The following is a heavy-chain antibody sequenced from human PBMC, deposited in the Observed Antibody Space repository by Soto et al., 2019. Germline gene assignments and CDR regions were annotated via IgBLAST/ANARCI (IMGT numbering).Heavy chain of an antibody. Sequence: GGSLRLSCAASGFTFSSYSMNWVRQAPGKGLEWVSYISSSSSTIYYADSVKGRFTISRDNAKNSLYLQMNSLRAEDTAVYYCARGSSSWLGKIFDYWGQGTLVTVSS. J-gene: IGHJ4*02. CDR3: ARGSSSWLGKIFDY. CDR2: ISSSSSTI. D-gene: IGHD5-12*01. V-gene: IGHV3-48*01. CDR1: GFTFSSYS.